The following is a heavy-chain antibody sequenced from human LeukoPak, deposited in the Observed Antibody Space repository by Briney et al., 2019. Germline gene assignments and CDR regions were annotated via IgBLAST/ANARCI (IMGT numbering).Heavy chain of an antibody. CDR3: ARALNGFDI. J-gene: IGHJ3*02. V-gene: IGHV3-7*01. Sequence: GGSLRLSCAASGFIFRSYWMSWVRQAPGKGLEWVANIKQDGSEKYYVDSVKGRFAISRDNAKNSLYLQMNSLRAEDTAVYYCARALNGFDIWGPGTLVTVSS. CDR1: GFIFRSYW. CDR2: IKQDGSEK.